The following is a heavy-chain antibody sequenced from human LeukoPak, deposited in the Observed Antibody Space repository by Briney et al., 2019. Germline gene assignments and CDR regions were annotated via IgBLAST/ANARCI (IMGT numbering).Heavy chain of an antibody. CDR3: ARWGVGDY. J-gene: IGHJ4*02. D-gene: IGHD1-26*01. V-gene: IGHV3-48*03. CDR2: ISSSGTI. CDR1: GFTFSSYE. Sequence: GGSLRLSCAASGFTFSSYEMNWVRQAPGKGLERVSYISSSGTIYYADSVKGRFTISRDNAKNSLYLQMNSLRAEDTAVYYCARWGVGDYWGQGTLVTVSS.